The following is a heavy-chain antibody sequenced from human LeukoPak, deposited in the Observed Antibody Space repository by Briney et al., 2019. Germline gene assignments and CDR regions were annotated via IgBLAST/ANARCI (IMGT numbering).Heavy chain of an antibody. Sequence: GGSLRLSCAASGFTFSSYAMSWVRQAPGKGLEWVSAISGSGGSTYYADSVKGRFTISRDNSKNTLYLQMNSLKTEDTAVYYCTTDYYGSGSYYLPGYWGQGTLVTVSS. CDR3: TTDYYGSGSYYLPGY. J-gene: IGHJ4*02. V-gene: IGHV3-23*01. D-gene: IGHD3-10*01. CDR2: ISGSGGST. CDR1: GFTFSSYA.